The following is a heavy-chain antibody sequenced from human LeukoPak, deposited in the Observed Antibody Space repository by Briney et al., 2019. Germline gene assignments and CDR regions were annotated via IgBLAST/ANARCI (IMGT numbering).Heavy chain of an antibody. CDR1: GFTFSSYS. D-gene: IGHD3-9*01. J-gene: IGHJ4*02. Sequence: GGSLRLSCAASGFTFSSYSMNWVRQAPGKGLEWVSSISSSSSYIYYADSVKGRFTISRDNAKNSLYLQMNSLRAEDTAVYYCAREVRYFDWLTDYWGQGTLVTVSS. CDR2: ISSSSSYI. CDR3: AREVRYFDWLTDY. V-gene: IGHV3-21*01.